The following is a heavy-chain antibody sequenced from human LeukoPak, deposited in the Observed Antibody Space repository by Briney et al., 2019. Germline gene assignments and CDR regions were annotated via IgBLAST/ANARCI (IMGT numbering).Heavy chain of an antibody. D-gene: IGHD6-13*01. CDR2: INPNSGGT. CDR3: ARDPRIAATGDDNWFDP. Sequence: ASVKVSCKASGYTFTGYYMHWVRQAPGQGLEWMGWINPNSGGTNYGQKFQGRVTMTRDTSISTAYMELSRLRSDDTAVYYCARDPRIAATGDDNWFDPWGQGTLSPSPQ. V-gene: IGHV1-2*02. J-gene: IGHJ5*02. CDR1: GYTFTGYY.